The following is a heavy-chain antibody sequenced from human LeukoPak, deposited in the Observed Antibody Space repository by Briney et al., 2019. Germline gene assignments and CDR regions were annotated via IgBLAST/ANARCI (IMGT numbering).Heavy chain of an antibody. Sequence: GASVKFSCKASGYTFTGYYMHWVRQAPGQELEWMGRINPNSGGTNYAQKFQGRVTMTRDTSISTAYMELSRLRSDDTAVYYCARDLRLHYYYYYMDVWGKGTTVTVSS. D-gene: IGHD4-11*01. J-gene: IGHJ6*03. V-gene: IGHV1-2*06. CDR3: ARDLRLHYYYYYMDV. CDR2: INPNSGGT. CDR1: GYTFTGYY.